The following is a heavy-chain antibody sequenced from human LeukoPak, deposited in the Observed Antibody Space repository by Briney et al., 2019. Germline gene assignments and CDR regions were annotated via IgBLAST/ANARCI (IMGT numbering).Heavy chain of an antibody. CDR1: GGSFSGYY. CDR3: ARTSRGDSFDI. J-gene: IGHJ3*02. CDR2: INHSGST. V-gene: IGHV4-34*01. Sequence: PSETLSLTCAVYGGSFSGYYWSWIRQPPGKGVEWIGEINHSGSTNYNPSLKSRVTISVDTSKNQFSLKLSSVTAADTAVYYCARTSRGDSFDIWGQGTMVTVSS.